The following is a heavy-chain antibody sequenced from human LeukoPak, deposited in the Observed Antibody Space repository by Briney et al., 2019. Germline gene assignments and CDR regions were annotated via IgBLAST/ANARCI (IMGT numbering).Heavy chain of an antibody. V-gene: IGHV4-34*01. CDR3: ASLRTAVAGTYYFDY. D-gene: IGHD6-19*01. CDR1: GGSFSGYY. J-gene: IGHJ4*02. Sequence: PSETLSLTCAVYGGSFSGYYWSWIRQPPGKGLEWIGEINHSGSTNYNPSLKSRVTISVDTSKNQFSLKLSSVTAADTAVYYCASLRTAVAGTYYFDYWGQGTLVTVSS. CDR2: INHSGST.